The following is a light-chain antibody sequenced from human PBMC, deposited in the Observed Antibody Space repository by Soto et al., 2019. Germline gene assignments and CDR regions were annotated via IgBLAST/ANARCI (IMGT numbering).Light chain of an antibody. CDR2: GAS. CDR1: QTISGNY. J-gene: IGKJ2*02. V-gene: IGKV3D-7*01. Sequence: EIAVTQSPASLTLSPGESVTLSCRTSQTISGNYLSWYQRRPGQAPRLLIFGASIRATDIPARFSGSGSGRDFTLAITSLEPEDFAVYYCLQNYDLAWTFGQGTKLEMK. CDR3: LQNYDLAWT.